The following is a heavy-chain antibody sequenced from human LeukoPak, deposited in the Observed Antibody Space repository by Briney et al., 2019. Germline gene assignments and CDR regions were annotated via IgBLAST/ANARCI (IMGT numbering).Heavy chain of an antibody. J-gene: IGHJ4*02. V-gene: IGHV3-9*01. D-gene: IGHD3-22*01. CDR2: ISWNSGSI. CDR1: GFTFDDYA. CDR3: AKAWGYDSSGTFDY. Sequence: GGSLRLSCAASGFTFDDYAMHWVRQAPGKGLEWVSGISWNSGSIGYADSVKGRFTISRDNAKNSLYLQMNSLRAEDTALYYCAKAWGYDSSGTFDYWGQGTPVTVSS.